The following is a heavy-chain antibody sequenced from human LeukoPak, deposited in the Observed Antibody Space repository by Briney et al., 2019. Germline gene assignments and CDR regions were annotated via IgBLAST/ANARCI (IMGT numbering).Heavy chain of an antibody. D-gene: IGHD2-15*01. CDR3: ARVQVVAATRGYYYYYYMDV. CDR1: GGSISSYY. V-gene: IGHV4-4*07. CDR2: IYTSGST. J-gene: IGHJ6*03. Sequence: TSETLSLTCTVSGGSISSYYWSWIRQPAGKGLEWIGRIYTSGSTNYNPSLKSRVTISVDTSKNQFSLKLSSVTAADTAVYYCARVQVVAATRGYYYYYYMDVWGKGTTVTVSS.